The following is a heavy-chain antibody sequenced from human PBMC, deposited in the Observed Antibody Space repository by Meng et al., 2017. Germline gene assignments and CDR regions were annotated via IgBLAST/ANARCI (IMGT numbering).Heavy chain of an antibody. V-gene: IGHV3-13*01. CDR3: ARVPPPDQNQDWYFDL. CDR2: IGTAGDT. CDR1: GFTFSSYD. J-gene: IGHJ2*01. Sequence: GESLKISCAASGFTFSSYDMHWVHQATGKGLEWVSAIGTAGDTYYPGSVKGRFTISRENAKNSLYLQMNSLRAGDTAVYYCARVPPPDQNQDWYFDLWGRGTLVTVSS.